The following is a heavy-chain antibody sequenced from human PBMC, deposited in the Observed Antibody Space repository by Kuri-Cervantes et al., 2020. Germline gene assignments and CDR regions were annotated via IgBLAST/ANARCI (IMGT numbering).Heavy chain of an antibody. CDR2: ISGSGGST. CDR3: ARPPARYSSGWYGS. J-gene: IGHJ5*01. V-gene: IGHV3-23*01. D-gene: IGHD6-19*01. Sequence: GGSLRLSCAASGFTFSSYAMSWVRQAPGKGLEWVSAISGSGGSTYYADSVKGRFTISRDNSKNTLYLQMNSLRVEDTAVYYCARPPARYSSGWYGSWGQGTLVTVSS. CDR1: GFTFSSYA.